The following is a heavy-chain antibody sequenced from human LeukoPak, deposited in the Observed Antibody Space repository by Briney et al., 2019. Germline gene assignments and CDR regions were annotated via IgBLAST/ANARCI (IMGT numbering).Heavy chain of an antibody. CDR3: AKWSRYFWSGYLWFDP. CDR2: ISGSGGST. Sequence: PGGSLRLSCAASGFTFSSYAMSWVRQAPGKGLEWVSAISGSGGSTYYADSVKGRFTISSDNSKNTLYLQMNSLRAEDTAVYYCAKWSRYFWSGYLWFDPWGQGTLVTVSS. CDR1: GFTFSSYA. V-gene: IGHV3-23*01. J-gene: IGHJ5*02. D-gene: IGHD3-3*01.